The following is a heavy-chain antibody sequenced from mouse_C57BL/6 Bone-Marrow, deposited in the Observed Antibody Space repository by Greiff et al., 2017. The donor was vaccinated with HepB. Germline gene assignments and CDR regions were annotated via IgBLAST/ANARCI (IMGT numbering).Heavy chain of an antibody. CDR3: ARGLPNYFDY. D-gene: IGHD5-5*01. CDR1: GFTFSSYA. J-gene: IGHJ2*01. CDR2: ISDGGSYT. Sequence: EVQRVESGGGLVKPGGSLKLSCAASGFTFSSYAMSWVRQTPEKRLEWVATISDGGSYTYYPDNVKGRFTISRDNAKNNLYLQMSHLKSEDTAMYYCARGLPNYFDYWGQGTTLTVSS. V-gene: IGHV5-4*01.